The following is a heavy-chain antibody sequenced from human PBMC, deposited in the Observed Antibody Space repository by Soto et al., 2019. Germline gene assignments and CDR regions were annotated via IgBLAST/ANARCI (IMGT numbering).Heavy chain of an antibody. J-gene: IGHJ5*02. V-gene: IGHV4-39*02. CDR2: INYRGTT. D-gene: IGHD5-12*01. CDR3: TRLLTPYDVPGPNWLGP. CDR1: DDSISSCYY. Sequence: SETLSLSCAVSDDSISSCYYWAWIRQPPGRGLEWIGGINYRGTTFYNPSLRSRVTISIDTSKNFFSLKLTSVSAADTALYYCTRLLTPYDVPGPNWLGPWGQGTQVTVSS.